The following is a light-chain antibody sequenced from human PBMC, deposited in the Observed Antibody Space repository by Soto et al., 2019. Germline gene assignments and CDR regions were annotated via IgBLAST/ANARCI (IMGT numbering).Light chain of an antibody. CDR1: SSDVGGYNY. CDR3: SSYTSSSTGV. CDR2: EVS. J-gene: IGLJ1*01. V-gene: IGLV2-14*01. Sequence: QSALTQPASVSGSPGQSITISCTGTSSDVGGYNYVPWYQQHPGKAPKLMIYEVSNRPSGVSNRFSGSKSGNTASLTISGLQAEDEADYYCSSYTSSSTGVFGTGTKVTV.